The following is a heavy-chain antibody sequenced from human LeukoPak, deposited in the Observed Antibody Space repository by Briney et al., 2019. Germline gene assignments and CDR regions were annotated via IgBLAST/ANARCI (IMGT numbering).Heavy chain of an antibody. Sequence: GGSLRLSCEASGFIFSSYWMTWVRQAPGKGLEWVAGIKLDGSESRYVDSVKGRLTISRDNDKKSLYLHMNSLRAEDTGVYYCARLVGWGRFHHWGQGTLLTVSS. V-gene: IGHV3-7*01. CDR1: GFIFSSYW. CDR2: IKLDGSES. J-gene: IGHJ5*02. CDR3: ARLVGWGRFHH. D-gene: IGHD6-6*01.